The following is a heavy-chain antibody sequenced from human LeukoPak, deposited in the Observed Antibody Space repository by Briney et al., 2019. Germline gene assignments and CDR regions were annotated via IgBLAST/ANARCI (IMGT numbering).Heavy chain of an antibody. J-gene: IGHJ4*02. V-gene: IGHV3-23*01. CDR2: IGRSGANS. D-gene: IGHD2-2*01. CDR3: AKLQTAVVPAATLGFDS. CDR1: GGSFSGYY. Sequence: PSETLSLTCAVYGGSFSGYYWSWVRQSPGKGLEWVSAIGRSGANSYYATSVKGRFSVSRDNTKNTFHLQMNSLRAEDTAIYYCAKLQTAVVPAATLGFDSWGQGTLVTVSS.